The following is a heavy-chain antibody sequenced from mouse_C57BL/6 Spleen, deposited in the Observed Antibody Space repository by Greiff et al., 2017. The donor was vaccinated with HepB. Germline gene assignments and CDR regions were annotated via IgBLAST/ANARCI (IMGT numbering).Heavy chain of an antibody. CDR3: TFSNYGYAMDY. D-gene: IGHD2-5*01. Sequence: EVQLQQSGAELVRPGASVKLSCTASGFNIKDYYMHWVKQRPEQGLEWIGRIDPEDGDTEYAPKFQGKATMTADTSSNTAYLQLSSLTSEDTAVYYCTFSNYGYAMDYWGQGTSVTVSS. J-gene: IGHJ4*01. V-gene: IGHV14-1*01. CDR2: IDPEDGDT. CDR1: GFNIKDYY.